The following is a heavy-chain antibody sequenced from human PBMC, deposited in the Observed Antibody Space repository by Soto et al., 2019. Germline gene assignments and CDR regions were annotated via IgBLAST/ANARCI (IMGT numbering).Heavy chain of an antibody. J-gene: IGHJ3*02. D-gene: IGHD3-16*02. CDR1: GFTFSSYA. V-gene: IGHV3-23*01. Sequence: GGSLRLSCAASGFTFSSYAMSWVRQAPGKGLEWVSAISGSGGSTYYADSVKGRFTISRDNSKNTLYLQMNSLRAEDTAVYYCAKDGTVDDYIWGSYRSALGAFDIWGQGTMVTVSS. CDR2: ISGSGGST. CDR3: AKDGTVDDYIWGSYRSALGAFDI.